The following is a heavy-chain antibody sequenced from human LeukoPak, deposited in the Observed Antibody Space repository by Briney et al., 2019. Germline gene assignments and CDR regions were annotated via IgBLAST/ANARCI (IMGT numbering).Heavy chain of an antibody. CDR1: GFTFSSYA. V-gene: IGHV3-23*01. J-gene: IGHJ3*02. CDR2: IGDTT. Sequence: GGSLRLSCAASGFTFSSYAMSWVRQAPGKGLEWVSTIGDTTYYADSVKGRFTISRDNSKNTLYLQMNSLRTEDTAVYYCARAGYFNAFDIWGQGTMLTVSS. CDR3: ARAGYFNAFDI. D-gene: IGHD1-1*01.